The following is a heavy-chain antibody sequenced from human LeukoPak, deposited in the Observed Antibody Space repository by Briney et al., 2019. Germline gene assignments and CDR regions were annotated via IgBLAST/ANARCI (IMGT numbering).Heavy chain of an antibody. CDR2: INPSGGST. CDR1: GYTFTSYY. CDR3: AREYIIRIYDSSGYHNRFDP. V-gene: IGHV1-46*01. D-gene: IGHD3-22*01. Sequence: WVSVKVSCKASGYTFTSYYMHWVRQAPGQGLEWMGIINPSGGSTSYAQKFQGRVTMTRDTSTSTVYMELSSLRSEDTAVYYCAREYIIRIYDSSGYHNRFDPWGQGTLVTVSS. J-gene: IGHJ5*02.